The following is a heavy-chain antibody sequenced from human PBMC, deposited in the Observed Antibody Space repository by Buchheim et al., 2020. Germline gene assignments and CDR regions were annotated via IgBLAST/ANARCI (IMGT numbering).Heavy chain of an antibody. J-gene: IGHJ4*02. CDR2: ISYSGST. CDR3: ARGYSGFALDY. Sequence: QVQLQESGPGLVKPSETLSLTCTVSGGSINSYYWSWIRQPPGKGLEWIGYISYSGSTNYNPSLKTRVTISVEPYKNQFSLKVSSVTAADTAVYYCARGYSGFALDYWGQGTL. D-gene: IGHD5-12*01. V-gene: IGHV4-59*01. CDR1: GGSINSYY.